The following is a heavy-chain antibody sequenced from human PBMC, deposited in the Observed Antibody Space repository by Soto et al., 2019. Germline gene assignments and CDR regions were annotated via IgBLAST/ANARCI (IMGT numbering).Heavy chain of an antibody. D-gene: IGHD2-8*01. CDR2: INPNSGGT. CDR3: AREMLYAIRPAYYYGMYV. CDR1: GYTFTGYY. V-gene: IGHV1-2*04. Sequence: QVQLVQSGAEVKKPGASVKVSCKASGYTFTGYYMHCVRQAPGQGLEWMGWINPNSGGTNYAQKFQGWVTMTRDTSISTAYMELSRLRSDDTAVYYCAREMLYAIRPAYYYGMYVWGQGPTVTVSS. J-gene: IGHJ6*02.